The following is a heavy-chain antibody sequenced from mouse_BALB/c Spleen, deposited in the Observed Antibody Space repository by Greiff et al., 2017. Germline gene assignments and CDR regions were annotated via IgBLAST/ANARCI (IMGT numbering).Heavy chain of an antibody. J-gene: IGHJ1*01. D-gene: IGHD1-1*01. CDR1: GYTFTNYW. V-gene: IGHV1-63*02. Sequence: VQLQQSGAELVRPGTSVKISCKASGYTFTNYWLGWVKQRPGHGLEWIGDIYPGGGYTNYNEKFKGKATLTADTSSSTAYMQLSSLTSEDSAVYFCARGATVVRDWYFDVWGAGTTVTVSS. CDR2: IYPGGGYT. CDR3: ARGATVVRDWYFDV.